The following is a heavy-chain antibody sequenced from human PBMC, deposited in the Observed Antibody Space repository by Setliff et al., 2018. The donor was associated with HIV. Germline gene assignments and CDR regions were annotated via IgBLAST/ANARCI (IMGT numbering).Heavy chain of an antibody. CDR3: ASSRPPDDSSGYLDH. CDR1: GFTLSTYS. V-gene: IGHV3-48*04. J-gene: IGHJ4*01. CDR2: ISSSGSTI. Sequence: QPGGSLRLSCVASGFTLSTYSMSWIRQAPGKGLEWVSYISSSGSTIYYADSVKGRFTISRDNAKNSLNLEMNSLRAEDTAIYYCASSRPPDDSSGYLDHWGQGTLVTVSS. D-gene: IGHD3-22*01.